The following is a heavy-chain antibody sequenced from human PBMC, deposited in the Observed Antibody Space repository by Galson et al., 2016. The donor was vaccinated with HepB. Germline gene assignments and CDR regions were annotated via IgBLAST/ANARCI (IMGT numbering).Heavy chain of an antibody. D-gene: IGHD3-16*01. CDR1: AYGFTDYW. CDR3: ARDYGRLGLDV. V-gene: IGHV5-51*01. J-gene: IGHJ4*02. CDR2: IYPGDSDT. Sequence: QSGAEVKKPGNSLRTSCKGSAYGFTDYWIGWVRQMPGKGLEWMGSIYPGDSDTRYNPSFQGQVTIPADKSVNTVYLQWSSQKASDTAMYYCARDYGRLGLDVWGQGTVVTVSS.